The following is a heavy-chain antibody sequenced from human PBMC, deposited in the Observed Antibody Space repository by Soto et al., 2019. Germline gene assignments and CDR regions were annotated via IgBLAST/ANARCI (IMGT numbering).Heavy chain of an antibody. CDR3: ARDPSLRSGYYYGMDV. J-gene: IGHJ6*02. CDR2: ISYDGSNK. Sequence: QVQVVESGGGVVQPGRSLRLSCAASGFTFSSYAMHWVRQAPGKGLEWVAVISYDGSNKYYADSVKGRFTISRDNSKNTLYLQMNSLRAEDTAVYYCARDPSLRSGYYYGMDVWGQGTTVTVSS. V-gene: IGHV3-30-3*01. CDR1: GFTFSSYA. D-gene: IGHD2-15*01.